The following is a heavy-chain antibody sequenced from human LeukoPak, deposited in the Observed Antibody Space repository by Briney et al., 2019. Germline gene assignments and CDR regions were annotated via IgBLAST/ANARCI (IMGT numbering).Heavy chain of an antibody. CDR1: GFAFSSYW. CDR3: ARSLWPEDY. CDR2: INQDGNSR. Sequence: GGSLRLSCEASGFAFSSYWVSWVRQAPGKGLEWVANINQDGNSRNYVDSVRGRFTISKDNAKNSVYLQMNSLRAEDTAVYYCARSLWPEDYWGQGILVTVSS. V-gene: IGHV3-7*03. D-gene: IGHD2-21*01. J-gene: IGHJ4*02.